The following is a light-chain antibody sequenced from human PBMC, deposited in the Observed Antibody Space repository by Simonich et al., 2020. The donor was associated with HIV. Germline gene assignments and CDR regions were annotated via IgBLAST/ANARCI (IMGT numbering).Light chain of an antibody. J-gene: IGLJ7*01. Sequence: SYELTQPSSVSVSPGQTARITCSGNVLAKKYVRWFQQKPGQAPVLVIYKDSERPSGIPERFSGSTLGTTATLTVSGAQVEDEADYYCQSYDSSLSGVFGGGTQLTVL. CDR2: KDS. CDR3: QSYDSSLSGV. V-gene: IGLV3-27*01. CDR1: VLAKKY.